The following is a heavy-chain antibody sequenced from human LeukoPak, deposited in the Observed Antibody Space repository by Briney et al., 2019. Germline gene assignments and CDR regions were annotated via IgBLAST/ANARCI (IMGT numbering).Heavy chain of an antibody. V-gene: IGHV3-20*04. CDR3: AKSRLSGINDAFDI. J-gene: IGHJ3*02. CDR1: GFTFDDYG. D-gene: IGHD3-3*01. Sequence: SGGSLRLSCAASGFTFDDYGMSWVRQAPGKGLEWVSGINWNGGSTGYADSVKGRFTISRDNSKNTLYLQMNSLRAEDTAVYYCAKSRLSGINDAFDIWGQGILVTVSS. CDR2: INWNGGST.